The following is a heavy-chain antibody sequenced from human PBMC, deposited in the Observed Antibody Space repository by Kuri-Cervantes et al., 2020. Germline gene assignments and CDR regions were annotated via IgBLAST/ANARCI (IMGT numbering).Heavy chain of an antibody. CDR2: INHSGST. CDR1: GGSFSGYY. V-gene: IGHV4-34*01. D-gene: IGHD2-15*01. J-gene: IGHJ5*02. CDR3: ARGRGCSGGSCYSSAWSGITPYPFDP. Sequence: GSLRLSCAVYGGSFSGYYWSWIRQPPGKGLEWIGEINHSGSTNYNPSLKSRVTISVDTSKDQFSLKLSSVTAADTAVYYCARGRGCSGGSCYSSAWSGITPYPFDPWGQGTLVTVSS.